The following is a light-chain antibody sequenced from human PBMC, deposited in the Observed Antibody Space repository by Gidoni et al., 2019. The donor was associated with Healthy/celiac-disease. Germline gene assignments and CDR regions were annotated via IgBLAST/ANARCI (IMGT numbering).Light chain of an antibody. CDR2: AAS. V-gene: IGKV1-39*01. Sequence: DIQMTKSPSSLSASVGDRVTITCRASQSISSYSNCYQQKPGKAPQLLIYAASSLQSGVPSRFRGSGSGTDFTLTISRLQPEAFATYSCQQSYSTRWTFGQGTKVEIK. CDR3: QQSYSTRWT. CDR1: QSISSY. J-gene: IGKJ1*01.